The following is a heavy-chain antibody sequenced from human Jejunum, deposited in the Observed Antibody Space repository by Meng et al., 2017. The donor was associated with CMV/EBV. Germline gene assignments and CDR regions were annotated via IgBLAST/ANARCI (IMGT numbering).Heavy chain of an antibody. CDR3: ARDWRGPTFTFQRGVMNWLDP. D-gene: IGHD3-10*01. J-gene: IGHJ5*02. CDR1: YY. V-gene: IGHV1-2*02. Sequence: YYMHWGRQAPGQGLEWMAWINPKDGDTHYAQKFQDRVTLTSDPSINTAYMELSSLTSEDTALYYCARDWRGPTFTFQRGVMNWLDPWGQGTLVTVSS. CDR2: INPKDGDT.